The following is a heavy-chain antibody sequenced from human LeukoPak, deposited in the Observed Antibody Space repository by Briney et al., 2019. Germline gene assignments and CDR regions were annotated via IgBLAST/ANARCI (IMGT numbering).Heavy chain of an antibody. D-gene: IGHD2/OR15-2a*01. CDR3: ARLRGNYFPDF. J-gene: IGHJ4*02. CDR1: GGSMSNYY. V-gene: IGHV4-59*01. CDR2: IHYSRST. Sequence: SETLSLTCAVSGGSMSNYYWTWIRQPPGKGLEWIAYIHYSRSTNYNPSLKSRVAISVDTSANQFSLKLTSMTPADTAVYYCARLRGNYFPDFWGQGTLVTVSS.